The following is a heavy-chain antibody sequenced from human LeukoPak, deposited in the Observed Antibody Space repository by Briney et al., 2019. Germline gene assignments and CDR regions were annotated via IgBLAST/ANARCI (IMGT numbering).Heavy chain of an antibody. Sequence: PGGSLRLPCSTSGFTVSSNYMNWVRQAPGKGLEWVSTISGSDSSTYYADSVKGRFTISRDNSKNTLYLQMNSLRADDTAVYYCAKSGYNRFDYWGQGTLVTVSS. J-gene: IGHJ4*02. D-gene: IGHD5-24*01. CDR1: GFTVSSNY. CDR2: ISGSDSST. CDR3: AKSGYNRFDY. V-gene: IGHV3-23*01.